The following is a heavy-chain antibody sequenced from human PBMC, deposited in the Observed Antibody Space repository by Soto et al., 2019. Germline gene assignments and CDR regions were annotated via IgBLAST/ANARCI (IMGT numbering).Heavy chain of an antibody. D-gene: IGHD4-4*01. CDR2: IYPGDSDT. V-gene: IGHV5-51*01. J-gene: IGHJ6*02. CDR1: GYTFTDYW. CDR3: ARHISNSRYYYYAMDV. Sequence: GESLKISCKGSGYTFTDYWIGWVRQLPGKGLEWMGIIYPGDSDTRYSPSFQGHVTITVDKSTNTAYLQWNTLRASDTAMYYCARHISNSRYYYYAMDVWGQGTTVTVSS.